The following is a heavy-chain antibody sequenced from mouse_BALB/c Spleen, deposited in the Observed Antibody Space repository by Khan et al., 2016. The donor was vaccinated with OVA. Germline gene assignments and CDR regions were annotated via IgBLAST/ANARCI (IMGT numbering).Heavy chain of an antibody. V-gene: IGHV5-6*01. D-gene: IGHD4-1*01. J-gene: IGHJ3*01. CDR1: GFTFSNYG. CDR3: TSHLTGSFAY. CDR2: ISSDGTYT. Sequence: EVQRVESGGDLVKPGGSLKLSCAASGFTFSNYGMSWVRQTPDKRLEWVATISSDGTYTYYPDSVKGRFTISRNNDQNNLYLQMSSLKSEDSAMYYCTSHLTGSFAYWGQGTLVTVSA.